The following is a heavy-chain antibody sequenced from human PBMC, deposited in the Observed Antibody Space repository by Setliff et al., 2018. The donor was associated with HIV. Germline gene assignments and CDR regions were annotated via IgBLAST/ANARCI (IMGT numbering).Heavy chain of an antibody. Sequence: GGSLRLSCAASGFTFSGYAMSWVRQAPGKGLEWVSIISGSGGNTYSADSVKGRFTISRDNSKSTLYLQMNSLRADDTAVYYCAKSVFGYEKKFDYWGQGTLVTVSS. CDR3: AKSVFGYEKKFDY. CDR2: ISGSGGNT. J-gene: IGHJ4*02. V-gene: IGHV3-23*01. CDR1: GFTFSGYA. D-gene: IGHD5-12*01.